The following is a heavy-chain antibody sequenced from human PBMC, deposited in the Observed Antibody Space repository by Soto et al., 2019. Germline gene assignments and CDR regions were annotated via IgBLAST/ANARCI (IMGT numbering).Heavy chain of an antibody. V-gene: IGHV3-30-3*01. CDR1: GFTFSSYA. CDR2: ISYDGSNK. D-gene: IGHD1-26*01. J-gene: IGHJ6*01. CDR3: AREVGSYYYYYGMDV. Sequence: QVQLVESGGGVVQPGRSLRLSCAASGFTFSSYAMHWVRQAPGKGLEWVAVISYDGSNKYYADSVKGRFTISRDNSKNTLYLQMNSLRAEDTAVYYCAREVGSYYYYYGMDVW.